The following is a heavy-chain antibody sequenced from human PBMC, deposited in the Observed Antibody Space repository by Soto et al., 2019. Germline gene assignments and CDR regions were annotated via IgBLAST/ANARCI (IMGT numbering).Heavy chain of an antibody. CDR3: ARAATRGEKFDP. V-gene: IGHV4-31*03. CDR1: GGSISSGGYY. J-gene: IGHJ5*02. D-gene: IGHD3-10*01. Sequence: PSETLSLTCTVSGGSISSGGYYWSWIRQHPGKGLEWIGYIYYSGSTYYNPSLKSRVTISVDTSKNQFSLKLSSVTAADTAVYYCARAATRGEKFDPWGQGTLVTVSS. CDR2: IYYSGST.